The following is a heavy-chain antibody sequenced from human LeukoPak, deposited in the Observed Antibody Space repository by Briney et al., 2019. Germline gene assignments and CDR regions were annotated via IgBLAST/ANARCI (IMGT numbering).Heavy chain of an antibody. CDR3: AKDRPCTTCSPSDY. CDR2: ISYDGSNK. V-gene: IGHV3-30*18. CDR1: GLTFSKYG. J-gene: IGHJ4*02. D-gene: IGHD2-2*01. Sequence: GTSLRLSCAVSGLTFSKYGMHWVRQAPGKGLEWVAVISYDGSNKYYSDSVKGRFTISRDTSENTLYLQMNSLRADDTAVYYCAKDRPCTTCSPSDYWGQGTLVTVSS.